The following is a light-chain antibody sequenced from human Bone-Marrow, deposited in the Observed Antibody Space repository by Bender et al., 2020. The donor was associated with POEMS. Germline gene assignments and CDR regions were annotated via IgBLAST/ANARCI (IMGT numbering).Light chain of an antibody. CDR2: DVG. CDR1: RSDVGSYNF. J-gene: IGLJ1*01. CDR3: SSYTTSSTVV. V-gene: IGLV2-14*03. Sequence: QSVLTQPASVSGSPGQSITISCTGSRSDVGSYNFVSWYQQHPGKVPKLIIFDVGNRPSGISSRFSGSKSGNTASLTISGLQAEDEADYYCSSYTTSSTVVFGTGTKVTVL.